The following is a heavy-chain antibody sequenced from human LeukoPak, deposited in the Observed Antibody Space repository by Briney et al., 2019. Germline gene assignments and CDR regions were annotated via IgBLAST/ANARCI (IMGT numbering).Heavy chain of an antibody. D-gene: IGHD3-10*01. CDR2: ISGSGGST. CDR1: GFTFSSYA. CDR3: AKLWSAMVRGLTDY. J-gene: IGHJ4*02. V-gene: IGHV3-23*01. Sequence: GGSLRLSCAASGFTFSSYAMSWVRQAPGKGLEWVSAISGSGGSTYYADSVKGRFTISRDNSKNTLYLQMNSLRAEDTAVYYCAKLWSAMVRGLTDYWGQGTLVTVSS.